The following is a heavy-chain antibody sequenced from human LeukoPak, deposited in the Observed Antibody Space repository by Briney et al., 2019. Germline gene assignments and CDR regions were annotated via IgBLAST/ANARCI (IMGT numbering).Heavy chain of an antibody. CDR1: GFTLCSYA. CDR2: VSGSGGST. V-gene: IGHV3-23*01. J-gene: IGHJ4*02. D-gene: IGHD6-19*01. CDR3: ASSPDSSGFNDY. Sequence: PGGGLRPSRAAPGFTLCSYALTWVRPAPGKGVGGVSTVSGSGGSTYYADSVEGRFTISRDNSKNTLYLQMNSLRAEDTAVYYCASSPDSSGFNDYWGQGTLVTVSS.